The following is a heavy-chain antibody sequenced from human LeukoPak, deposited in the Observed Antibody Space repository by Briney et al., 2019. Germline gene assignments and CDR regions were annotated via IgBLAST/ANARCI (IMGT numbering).Heavy chain of an antibody. Sequence: GGSLRLSCAASGVTFSTYWMHWVRQGPGEGLEWVSRINRNGSDTRYTDSVKGRFTFPRDNAKNTVYLQMSSLRADDTAVYYCAKIGVQDEEYRYFDYWGQGTLVTVSS. CDR3: AKIGVQDEEYRYFDY. CDR2: INRNGSDT. CDR1: GVTFSTYW. V-gene: IGHV3-74*01. D-gene: IGHD2-2*01. J-gene: IGHJ4*02.